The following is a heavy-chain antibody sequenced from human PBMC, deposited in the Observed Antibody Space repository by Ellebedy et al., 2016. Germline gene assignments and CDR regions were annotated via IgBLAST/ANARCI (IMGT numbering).Heavy chain of an antibody. CDR3: ARGNSGYHQPAYYFYYMDV. V-gene: IGHV4-30-2*01. J-gene: IGHJ6*03. CDR2: IYHNGMT. Sequence: SETLSLTXTVSGGSIGNGGSSCSWIRQTPGKGLEWIGFIYHNGMTYYNPSLKSRVTISMDRSRSQFSLNLTSVTAADTAVYYCARGNSGYHQPAYYFYYMDVWGKGTTVTVSS. D-gene: IGHD3-22*01. CDR1: GGSIGNGGSS.